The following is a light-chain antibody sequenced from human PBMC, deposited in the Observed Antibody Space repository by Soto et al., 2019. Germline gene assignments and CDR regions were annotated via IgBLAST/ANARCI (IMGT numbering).Light chain of an antibody. CDR1: QRISSY. J-gene: IGKJ1*01. V-gene: IGKV1-39*01. CDR2: DAS. Sequence: DILMTQSPSSLSASVGDRVTITCRASQRISSYVNWYQQKPGRATSLLIWDASTLQSGVPSRCSGSGSGTDFTLTISSLQPEDFATYYCQQTYTPPRTFGQGTKVEIK. CDR3: QQTYTPPRT.